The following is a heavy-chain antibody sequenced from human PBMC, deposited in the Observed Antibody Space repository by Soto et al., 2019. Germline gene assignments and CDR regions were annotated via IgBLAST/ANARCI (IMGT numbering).Heavy chain of an antibody. D-gene: IGHD2-15*01. V-gene: IGHV4-31*03. CDR1: GGSISSGGYY. J-gene: IGHJ1*01. CDR3: ARTSITVVTSDEYFHH. Sequence: SDTLSLNCTVSGGSISSGGYYWSWIRQQPGKGLEWIGYIYYSGSTYYNPSLKSRVTISVDTSKNQFSLKLSSVTAADTAVYYCARTSITVVTSDEYFHHWRQRSPVTLSS. CDR2: IYYSGST.